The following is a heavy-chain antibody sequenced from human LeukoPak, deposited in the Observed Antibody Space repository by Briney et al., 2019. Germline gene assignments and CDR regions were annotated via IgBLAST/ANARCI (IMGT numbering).Heavy chain of an antibody. Sequence: SETLSLTCAVYGGSFSGYCWSWIRQPPGKGLEWIGEINHSGSTNYNPSLKSRVTISVATSKNQFSLKLSTVTAADTAVYYCARGRGIAARREADYWGQGTLVTVSS. CDR3: ARGRGIAARREADY. CDR1: GGSFSGYC. D-gene: IGHD6-6*01. J-gene: IGHJ4*02. CDR2: INHSGST. V-gene: IGHV4-34*01.